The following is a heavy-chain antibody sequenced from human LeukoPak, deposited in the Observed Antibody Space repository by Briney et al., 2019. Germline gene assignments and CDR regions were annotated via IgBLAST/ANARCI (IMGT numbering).Heavy chain of an antibody. CDR2: ISYDEGFQ. J-gene: IGHJ4*02. CDR3: ASELPGRDCRFDY. V-gene: IGHV3-33*01. CDR1: GFTFSNYV. D-gene: IGHD2-21*02. Sequence: PGGSLRLSCAASGFTFSNYVMHWVRQAPGKGLEWVAVISYDEGFQHYADSVKGRFTISRDNSKNTLYLQMNSLRVEDTAVYYCASELPGRDCRFDYWGQGTLVTVSS.